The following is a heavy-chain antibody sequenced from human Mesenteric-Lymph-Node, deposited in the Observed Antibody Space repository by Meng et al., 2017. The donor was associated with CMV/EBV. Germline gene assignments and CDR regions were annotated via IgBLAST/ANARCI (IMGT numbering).Heavy chain of an antibody. CDR1: GYSFTGYY. CDR2: INPNGGGT. D-gene: IGHD3-3*01. V-gene: IGHV1-2*02. CDR3: ARKAFWSGMEDAFDI. Sequence: ASVKVSCKASGYSFTGYYMYWVRQAPGQGLEWMGWINPNGGGTNYAQKFQGRVTMTRDTSISTAYMELSRLRSDDTAVYYCARKAFWSGMEDAFDIWGQGTMVTVSS. J-gene: IGHJ3*02.